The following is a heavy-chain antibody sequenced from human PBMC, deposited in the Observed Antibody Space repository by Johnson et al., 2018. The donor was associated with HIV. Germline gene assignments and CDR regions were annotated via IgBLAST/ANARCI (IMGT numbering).Heavy chain of an antibody. J-gene: IGHJ3*02. V-gene: IGHV3-66*01. D-gene: IGHD1-1*01. CDR3: ARGHWAFDI. CDR2: IYSGGST. CDR1: GFTFDDYG. Sequence: VQLVESGGGVVRPGGSLRLSCVASGFTFDDYGMSWVRQAPGKWLEWVSVIYSGGSTYYADSVKGRFTISRDNSKNTLYLQMNSLRAEDTAVYYCARGHWAFDIWGQGTTVTVSS.